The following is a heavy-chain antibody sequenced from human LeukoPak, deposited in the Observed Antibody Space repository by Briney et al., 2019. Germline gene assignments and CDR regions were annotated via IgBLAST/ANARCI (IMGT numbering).Heavy chain of an antibody. J-gene: IGHJ4*02. CDR1: GFNFSIYW. CDR2: INRDGSEK. V-gene: IGHV3-7*03. CDR3: ARRRGYSYGRNNYYFDY. Sequence: QSGGSLRLSCAASGFNFSIYWMSWVRQTPGKGLEWVANINRDGSEKYHVDSVEGQFTISRDNAKNSLFLQMNSLRVEDTAVYYCARRRGYSYGRNNYYFDYWGQGTLVTVSS. D-gene: IGHD5-18*01.